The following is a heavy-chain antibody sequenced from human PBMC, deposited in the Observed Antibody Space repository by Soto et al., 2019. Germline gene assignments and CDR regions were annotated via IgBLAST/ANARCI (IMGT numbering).Heavy chain of an antibody. CDR1: GFTFSSYS. Sequence: PGGSLRLSCAASGFTFSSYSMSWVRQAPGKGLEWVAYISSSGTTIYYADSVKGRFTISRDNGKNSLYLQMNGLRDDDTAVYYCARGAAAGTSRFDYWGQGTLVTVSS. CDR3: ARGAAAGTSRFDY. V-gene: IGHV3-48*02. CDR2: ISSSGTTI. J-gene: IGHJ4*02. D-gene: IGHD6-25*01.